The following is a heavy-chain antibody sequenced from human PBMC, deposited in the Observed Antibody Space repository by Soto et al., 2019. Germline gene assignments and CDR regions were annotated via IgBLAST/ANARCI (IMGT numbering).Heavy chain of an antibody. V-gene: IGHV4-59*08. CDR1: GGSISSYH. D-gene: IGHD1-1*01. Sequence: QVQLQESGPGLVKPSETLSLTCTVSGGSISSYHWSWIRQSPGKGLEWIGYTSNSAPTIYNPSLKSRVTISADTSKNQFSLRLSSVTAADTAVYFCARLFRDVYNAVAYWGQGALVTVSS. CDR3: ARLFRDVYNAVAY. CDR2: TSNSAPT. J-gene: IGHJ4*02.